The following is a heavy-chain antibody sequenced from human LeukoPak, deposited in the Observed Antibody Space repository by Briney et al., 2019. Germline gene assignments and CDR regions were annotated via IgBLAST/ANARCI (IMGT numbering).Heavy chain of an antibody. D-gene: IGHD6-13*01. CDR3: AKGRAAAGT. CDR1: GFNFNAYS. Sequence: PGGSLRLSCAASGFNFNAYSMTWVRQTPGKGLEWVSAISGSGGSTYYADSVKGRFTISRDNSKNTLYLQMNSLRAEDTAVYYCAKGRAAAGTGGQGTLVTVSS. CDR2: ISGSGGST. V-gene: IGHV3-23*01. J-gene: IGHJ4*02.